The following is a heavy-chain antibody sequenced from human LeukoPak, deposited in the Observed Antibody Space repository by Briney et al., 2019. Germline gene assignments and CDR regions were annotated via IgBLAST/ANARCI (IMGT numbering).Heavy chain of an antibody. CDR2: IKQGGSEI. J-gene: IGHJ3*02. D-gene: IGHD1-14*01. CDR3: ARDPGTDAFDI. V-gene: IGHV3-7*01. CDR1: GFTLSSYW. Sequence: GGSLRLSCAVSGFTLSSYWMNWVRQAPGKGLEWVAYIKQGGSEIYYVESVKGRFTISRDNAKNSLYLEMNSLRAEDTAVYYCARDPGTDAFDIWGQGTMVTVSS.